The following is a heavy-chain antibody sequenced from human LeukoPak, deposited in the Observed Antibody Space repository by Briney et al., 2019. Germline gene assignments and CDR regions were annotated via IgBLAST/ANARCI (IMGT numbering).Heavy chain of an antibody. CDR2: IYYSGST. D-gene: IGHD1-14*01. J-gene: IGHJ4*02. Sequence: PSETLSLTCTVSGGSISSSSYYWGWIRQPPGKGLEWIGSIYYSGSTYYNPSLKSRVTISVDTSKNQFSLKLSSVTAADTAVYYCARDATILTHNFDYWGQGTLVTVSS. CDR3: ARDATILTHNFDY. CDR1: GGSISSSSYY. V-gene: IGHV4-39*07.